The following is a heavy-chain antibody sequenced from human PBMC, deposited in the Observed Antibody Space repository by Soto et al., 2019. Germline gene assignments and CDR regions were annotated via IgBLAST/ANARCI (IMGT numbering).Heavy chain of an antibody. CDR3: AREWDHQSWFDP. D-gene: IGHD1-26*01. CDR2: IWYDGSNK. V-gene: IGHV3-33*01. J-gene: IGHJ5*02. CDR1: GFTFSSYG. Sequence: QVQLVESGGGVVQPGRSLRLSCAASGFTFSSYGMHWVRQAPGKGLEWVAVIWYDGSNKYYADSVKGRFTISRDNSKNTLYLQMNSLRAEDTAVYYCAREWDHQSWFDPWGQGTLVTVSS.